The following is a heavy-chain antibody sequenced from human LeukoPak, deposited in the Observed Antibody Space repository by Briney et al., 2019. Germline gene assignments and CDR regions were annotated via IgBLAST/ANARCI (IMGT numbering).Heavy chain of an antibody. CDR1: GFTVSSNY. J-gene: IGHJ6*03. CDR2: IYSGGST. D-gene: IGHD6-6*01. V-gene: IGHV3-53*01. Sequence: GGSLRLSCAASGFTVSSNYMSWVRQAPGKGLEWVPVIYSGGSTYYADSVKGRFTISRDNSKNTLYLQMNSLRAEDTAVYYCARDISSSSSGGYYYYMDVWGKGTTVTVSS. CDR3: ARDISSSSSGGYYYYMDV.